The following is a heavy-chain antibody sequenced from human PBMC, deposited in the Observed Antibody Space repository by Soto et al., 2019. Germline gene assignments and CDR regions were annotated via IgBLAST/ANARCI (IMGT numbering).Heavy chain of an antibody. CDR1: GGSISSGGYS. D-gene: IGHD6-6*01. Sequence: SETLSLTCAVSGGSISSGGYSWSWIRQPPGNGLEWIGYIYHSGSTYYNPSLKSRVTISVDRSKNQFSLKLSSVTAADTAVYYCAGGIAARPLGYWGQGTLVTVSS. CDR3: AGGIAARPLGY. CDR2: IYHSGST. J-gene: IGHJ4*02. V-gene: IGHV4-30-2*01.